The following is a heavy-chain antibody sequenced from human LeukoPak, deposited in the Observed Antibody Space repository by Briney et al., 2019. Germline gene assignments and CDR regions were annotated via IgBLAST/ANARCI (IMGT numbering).Heavy chain of an antibody. J-gene: IGHJ3*02. CDR2: ISSSSSTI. Sequence: GGSLRLSCAASGFTVSSNYMSWVRQAPGKGLEWVSYISSSSSTIYYADSVKGRFTISRDNAKNSLYLQMNSLRAEDTAVYYCARDPFGPNAFDIWGQGTMVTVSS. D-gene: IGHD3-10*01. CDR3: ARDPFGPNAFDI. CDR1: GFTVSSNY. V-gene: IGHV3-48*04.